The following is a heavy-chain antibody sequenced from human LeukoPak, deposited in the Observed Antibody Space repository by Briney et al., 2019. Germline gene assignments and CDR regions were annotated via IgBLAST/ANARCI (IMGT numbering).Heavy chain of an antibody. Sequence: TSETLSVTCTVSGDSFSSYYWNWIRQPAGKGLEWIGRIYTSGIANCNPSLKRRVTMSVDTSKKQFSLRLTSVTAADSAVYYCARARQGYSGSDFDYWGQGTLVTVSS. CDR3: ARARQGYSGSDFDY. CDR1: GDSFSSYY. D-gene: IGHD1-26*01. J-gene: IGHJ4*02. CDR2: IYTSGIA. V-gene: IGHV4-4*07.